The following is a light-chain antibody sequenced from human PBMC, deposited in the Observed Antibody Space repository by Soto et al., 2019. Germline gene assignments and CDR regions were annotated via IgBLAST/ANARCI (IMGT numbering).Light chain of an antibody. J-gene: IGLJ1*01. CDR1: SSDVGSYNY. CDR2: DVS. CDR3: TSYTSSSTYV. V-gene: IGLV2-14*03. Sequence: ALTQPASVSGSPGQSITIFCTGTSSDVGSYNYVSWYQQHPGRAPKLMIYDVSSRPSGVSNRFSGSKSGNTASLTISGLQAEDEADYFCTSYTSSSTYVFGTGTKVTVL.